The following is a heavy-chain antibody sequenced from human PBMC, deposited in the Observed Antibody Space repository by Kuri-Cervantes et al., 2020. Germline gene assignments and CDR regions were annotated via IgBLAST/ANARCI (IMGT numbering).Heavy chain of an antibody. D-gene: IGHD2-2*01. Sequence: GESLKISCAAFGFTFSSYWMHWVRQAPGKGLVWVSRINSDGSSTSYADSVKGRFTISRDNAKNTLYLQMNSLRAEDTAVYYCARGRYCSSTSCWDWFDPWGQGTLVTVS. V-gene: IGHV3-74*01. CDR3: ARGRYCSSTSCWDWFDP. CDR1: GFTFSSYW. CDR2: INSDGSST. J-gene: IGHJ5*02.